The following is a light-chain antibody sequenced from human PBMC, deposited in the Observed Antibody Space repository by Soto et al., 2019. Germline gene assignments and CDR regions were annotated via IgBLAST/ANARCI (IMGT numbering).Light chain of an antibody. V-gene: IGKV3-20*01. CDR1: QSVSSY. J-gene: IGKJ5*01. Sequence: EIVLTQSPATLSFSPGERATLSCRASQSVSSYLAWYQQKPGQAPRLLMFRASIRATGIPDRFSGSGSGTDFTLTISRLEPEDFAVYYCQQHGTSPITFGQGTRLEIK. CDR2: RAS. CDR3: QQHGTSPIT.